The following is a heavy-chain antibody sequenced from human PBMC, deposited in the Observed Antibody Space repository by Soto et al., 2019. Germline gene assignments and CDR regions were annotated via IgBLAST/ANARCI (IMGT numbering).Heavy chain of an antibody. J-gene: IGHJ6*02. V-gene: IGHV3-53*02. D-gene: IGHD6-6*01. Sequence: EVQLVETGGGLIQPGGSLRLSCAASGFTVSSNYMNWVRQAQGRGLECVSVIYIGGSTYYADSVKGRFTISRDNSKNTLYLQMNSLRAEDTAVYYCARSPGVSSSPPGWLGMDVWGQGTTVTVSS. CDR2: IYIGGST. CDR3: ARSPGVSSSPPGWLGMDV. CDR1: GFTVSSNY.